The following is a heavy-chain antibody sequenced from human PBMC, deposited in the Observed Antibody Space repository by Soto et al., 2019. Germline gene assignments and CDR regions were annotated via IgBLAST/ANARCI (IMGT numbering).Heavy chain of an antibody. CDR1: GVSLSSGNW. CDR2: VYYDESV. V-gene: IGHV4-4*02. D-gene: IGHD3-22*01. CDR3: ARLVYDSRLNYLYFDY. J-gene: IGHJ4*02. Sequence: VHLQESGPGLAKPSGTLSLTCDVSGVSLSSGNWWSWVRQSPEKGLEWIVEVYYDESVNYYPSFDRRVTSSVDRSKNQFSLRFSSVTAADTAKYYCARLVYDSRLNYLYFDYWGPGTMVTVSS.